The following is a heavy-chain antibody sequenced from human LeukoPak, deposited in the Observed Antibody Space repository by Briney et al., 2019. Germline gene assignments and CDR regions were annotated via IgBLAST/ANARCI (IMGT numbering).Heavy chain of an antibody. CDR2: MYSGGST. CDR3: ARGNWNYGHYFDY. J-gene: IGHJ4*02. D-gene: IGHD1-7*01. V-gene: IGHV3-53*04. CDR1: GFTVSSNY. Sequence: PGGSLRLSCAASGFTVSSNYMSWVRQAPGKGLEWVSVMYSGGSTYYADSVKGRFTISRHNSKNTLYLRMNSLRAEDTAVYYCARGNWNYGHYFDYWGQGTLVTVSS.